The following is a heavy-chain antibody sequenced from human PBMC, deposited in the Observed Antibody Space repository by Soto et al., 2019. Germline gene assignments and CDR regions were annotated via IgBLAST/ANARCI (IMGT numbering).Heavy chain of an antibody. CDR1: GGSFSGYY. V-gene: IGHV4-34*01. J-gene: IGHJ4*02. Sequence: SETLSLTCAVYGGSFSGYYWSWIRQPPGKGLEWIGEINHSGSTNYNPSLKSRVTISVDTSKNQFSLKLSSVTAADTAVYYCARGDYVNYWGQGTLVTVSS. CDR3: ARGDYVNY. CDR2: INHSGST. D-gene: IGHD3-10*02.